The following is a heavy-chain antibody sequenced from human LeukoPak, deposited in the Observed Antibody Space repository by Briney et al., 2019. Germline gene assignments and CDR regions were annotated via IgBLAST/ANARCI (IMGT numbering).Heavy chain of an antibody. J-gene: IGHJ4*02. CDR1: GFTFSSYA. CDR3: AKRFQLRYY. CDR2: ISGSGGST. V-gene: IGHV3-23*01. D-gene: IGHD1-7*01. Sequence: GGSLRLSCAASGFTFSSYAMSWVRQAPGKGLEWGSAISGSGGSTYYADAVKGRLTISRDNSKNTLYLQMNSLRAEDTAVYYCAKRFQLRYYWGQGTLVTVSS.